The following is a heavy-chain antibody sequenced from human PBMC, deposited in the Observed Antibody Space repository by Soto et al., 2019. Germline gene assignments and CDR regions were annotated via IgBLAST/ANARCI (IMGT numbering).Heavy chain of an antibody. CDR2: VNPNNGGS. J-gene: IGHJ4*02. D-gene: IGHD6-13*01. Sequence: GASVKGSCKAFGYTFTSNDIYWVRQASGQGLEGMGWVNPNNGGSGYAQDFQGRINMTRDTATSTAYMELTSLRSDDTAVYYCARGGPAAGYDLWGQGTLVTVSS. CDR3: ARGGPAAGYDL. CDR1: GYTFTSND. V-gene: IGHV1-8*01.